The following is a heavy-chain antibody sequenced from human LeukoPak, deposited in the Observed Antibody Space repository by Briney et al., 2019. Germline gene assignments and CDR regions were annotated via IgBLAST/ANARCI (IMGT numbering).Heavy chain of an antibody. V-gene: IGHV3-23*01. CDR1: GFTFSSYA. Sequence: SGGSLRLSCAASGFTFSSYAMSWVRQAPGKGLEWVSAISGSGGSTYYADSVKGRFTISRDNAKNSLYLQMNSLRAEDTAVYYCATHPGAWELPVGDAFDIWGQGTMVTVSS. D-gene: IGHD1-26*01. CDR3: ATHPGAWELPVGDAFDI. J-gene: IGHJ3*02. CDR2: ISGSGGST.